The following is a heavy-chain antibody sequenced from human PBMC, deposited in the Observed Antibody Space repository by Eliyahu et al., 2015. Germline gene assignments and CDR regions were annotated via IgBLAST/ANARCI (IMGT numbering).Heavy chain of an antibody. CDR1: GXTFSSXA. CDR3: AKDATVGATQGFFDY. Sequence: EVQLLESGGGLVQPGGSLXLSCXASGXTFSSXAMSWVRQAPGKGLEWVSAXSGSGGSTYYADSVKGRFTISRDNSKNTLYLQMNSLRAEDTAVYYCAKDATVGATQGFFDYWGQGTLVTVSS. D-gene: IGHD1-26*01. V-gene: IGHV3-23*01. J-gene: IGHJ4*02. CDR2: XSGSGGST.